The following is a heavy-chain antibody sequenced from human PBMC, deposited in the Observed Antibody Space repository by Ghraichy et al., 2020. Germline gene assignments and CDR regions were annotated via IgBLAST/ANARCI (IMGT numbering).Heavy chain of an antibody. CDR2: INASNGNT. V-gene: IGHV1-3*01. J-gene: IGHJ4*02. CDR1: GYTFTSYA. Sequence: ASVKVSCKASGYTFTSYAMHWVRQAPGQRLEWMGWINASNGNTKYSQKFQGRVTITRDTSASTAYMELSSLRSEDTAVYYCAREGLGSSGYYPVFGYWGQGTLVTVSS. CDR3: AREGLGSSGYYPVFGY. D-gene: IGHD3-22*01.